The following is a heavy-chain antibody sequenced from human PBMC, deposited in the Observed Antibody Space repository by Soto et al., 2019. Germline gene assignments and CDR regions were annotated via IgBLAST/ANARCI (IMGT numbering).Heavy chain of an antibody. CDR2: ISSSGSTI. V-gene: IGHV3-11*01. D-gene: IGHD6-13*01. CDR3: ARVRIADTLEIDY. J-gene: IGHJ4*02. CDR1: GFTFRDYY. Sequence: GGSLRLSCAASGFTFRDYYMSWIRQAPGKGLEYLSYISSSGSTIYYTDSVKGRFTISRDNAKDSLYLQMNSLRAEDSAVYYCARVRIADTLEIDYWGQGTLVTVSS.